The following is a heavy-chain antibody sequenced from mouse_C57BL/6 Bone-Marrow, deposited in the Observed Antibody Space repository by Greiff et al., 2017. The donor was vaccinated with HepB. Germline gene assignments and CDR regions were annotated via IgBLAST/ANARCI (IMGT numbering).Heavy chain of an antibody. J-gene: IGHJ2*01. CDR1: GFTFSDYG. V-gene: IGHV5-17*01. D-gene: IGHD2-3*01. CDR3: ASGRQNGGYLYYFDY. CDR2: ISSGSSTI. Sequence: EVQRVESGGGLVKPGGSLKLSCAASGFTFSDYGMHWVRQAPEKGLEWVAYISSGSSTIYYADTVKGRFTISIDNAKNTLFLHMTSLRSEDTAMYYCASGRQNGGYLYYFDYWGQGTTLTVSS.